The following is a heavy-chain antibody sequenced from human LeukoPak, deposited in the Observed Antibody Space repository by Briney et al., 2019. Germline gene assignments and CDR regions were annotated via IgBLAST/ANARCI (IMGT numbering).Heavy chain of an antibody. J-gene: IGHJ4*02. V-gene: IGHV4-38-2*01. D-gene: IGHD3-10*01. CDR3: ARGIYYFDY. Sequence: SETLSLTCVVSGDSISSGYYWGWSRPPPGEGLEWIGSIYQSGDTYYNPPLKSRVTLSVDTPKNQFSLKLSSVTAADTAVYYCARGIYYFDYWGQGTLVTVSS. CDR2: IYQSGDT. CDR1: GDSISSGYY.